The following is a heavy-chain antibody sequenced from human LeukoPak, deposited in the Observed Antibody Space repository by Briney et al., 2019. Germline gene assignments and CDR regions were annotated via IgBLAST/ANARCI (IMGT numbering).Heavy chain of an antibody. D-gene: IGHD3-10*01. CDR3: ASVRRGFGESSRYYSYYYMDV. CDR1: GFTFSSYA. J-gene: IGHJ6*03. CDR2: ISYDGSNK. V-gene: IGHV3-30*04. Sequence: PGRSLRLSCAASGFTFSSYAMHWVRQAPGKGLEWVAVISYDGSNKYYADSVKGRFTISRDNSKNTLYLQMNSLRPEDTAVYYCASVRRGFGESSRYYSYYYMDVWGNGTTVPIS.